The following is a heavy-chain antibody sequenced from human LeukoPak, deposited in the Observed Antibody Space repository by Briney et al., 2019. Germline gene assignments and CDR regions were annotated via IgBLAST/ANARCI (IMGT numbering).Heavy chain of an antibody. D-gene: IGHD1-14*01. Sequence: ASVKVSCKASGYTFTSYDINWVRQAPGQGLEWMGWMNPNSGNTGYAQKFQGRVTMTRNTSISTAYMELSSLRSEDTAVYYCARDWDNRGHFWFDPWGQGTLVTVSS. CDR1: GYTFTSYD. CDR2: MNPNSGNT. J-gene: IGHJ5*02. CDR3: ARDWDNRGHFWFDP. V-gene: IGHV1-8*01.